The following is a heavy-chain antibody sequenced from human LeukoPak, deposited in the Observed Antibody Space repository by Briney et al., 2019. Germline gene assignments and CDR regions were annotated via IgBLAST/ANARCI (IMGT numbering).Heavy chain of an antibody. J-gene: IGHJ4*02. Sequence: GGSLRLSCAASGFTFSSYGMHWVRQAPGKGLEWVGRIKSKTGGGTINYAAPVKGRFTISRDDSKDTLYLQMNSLKSGDTAVYHCTTAAFVGATACWGQGALVIVSS. CDR1: GFTFSSYG. CDR3: TTAAFVGATAC. CDR2: IKSKTGGGTI. V-gene: IGHV3-15*06. D-gene: IGHD1-26*01.